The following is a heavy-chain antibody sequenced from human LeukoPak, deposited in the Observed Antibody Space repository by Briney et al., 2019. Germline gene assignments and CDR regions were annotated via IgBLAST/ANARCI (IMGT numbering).Heavy chain of an antibody. V-gene: IGHV3-13*01. CDR1: GFTFSSYD. J-gene: IGHJ4*02. D-gene: IGHD1-26*01. CDR3: ARALVGAYDY. CDR2: IGTAGDT. Sequence: GGSLRLSCAASGFTFSSYDMLWVRHATGKGLEWVSAIGTAGDTYYPGSVKGRFTISRENDKNSLYLQMNILRAGDRAVYYCARALVGAYDYGGQGTLVTVSS.